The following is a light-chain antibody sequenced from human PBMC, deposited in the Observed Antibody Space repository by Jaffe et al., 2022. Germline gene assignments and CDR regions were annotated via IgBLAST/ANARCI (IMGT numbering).Light chain of an antibody. J-gene: IGKJ2*01. V-gene: IGKV1-39*01. CDR3: QQNYRAFKYT. Sequence: DIQMTQSPSSLSASVGDRVTITCRASQSISTYLNWYQQKPGKAPNLLIYGASSLQGGAPSRFSGSGSGTDFTLTISSLQPEDFATYYCQQNYRAFKYTFGQGTKLESK. CDR2: GAS. CDR1: QSISTY.